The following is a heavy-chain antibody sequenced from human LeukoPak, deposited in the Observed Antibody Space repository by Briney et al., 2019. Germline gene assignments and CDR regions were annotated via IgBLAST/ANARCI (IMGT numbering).Heavy chain of an antibody. CDR1: GFTFSSYA. CDR2: ISYDGSNK. Sequence: GGSLRLSCAASGFTFSSYAMHWVRQAPGKGLEWVAVISYDGSNKYYADSVKGRFTISRDNAENSLFLQMVSLRAEDTAVYYCARDSPTGYYSYWGQGTLVTVSS. J-gene: IGHJ4*02. D-gene: IGHD3-22*01. V-gene: IGHV3-30*04. CDR3: ARDSPTGYYSY.